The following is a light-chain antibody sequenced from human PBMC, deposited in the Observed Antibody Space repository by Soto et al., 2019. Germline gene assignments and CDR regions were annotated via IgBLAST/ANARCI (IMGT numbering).Light chain of an antibody. Sequence: SYELTQPPSVSVAPGKTARITCGEHNIEDKSVHWYQQKPGHAPVLVIYYNSDRPSRIFERFSGSNSGNTATLTISRVEAGDEADYYCQVWDSSSDHVVFGGGPKLTVL. CDR3: QVWDSSSDHVV. CDR2: YNS. CDR1: NIEDKS. J-gene: IGLJ2*01. V-gene: IGLV3-21*04.